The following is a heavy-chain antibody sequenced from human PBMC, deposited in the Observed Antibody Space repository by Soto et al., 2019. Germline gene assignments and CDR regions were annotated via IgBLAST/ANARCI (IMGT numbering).Heavy chain of an antibody. CDR1: GGSIRNYF. CDR3: ARGGGSFGPYYYYAMDV. CDR2: IYYDGTT. J-gene: IGHJ6*02. D-gene: IGHD3-10*01. V-gene: IGHV4-59*13. Sequence: PSETLSLTCGVSGGSIRNYFWSWIRQPPGKSLEWIGYIYYDGTTKYRPSLESRVTMSVDTSQNQFSLHLTSVTAADTAFYFCARGGGSFGPYYYYAMDVWGQGTTVTVSS.